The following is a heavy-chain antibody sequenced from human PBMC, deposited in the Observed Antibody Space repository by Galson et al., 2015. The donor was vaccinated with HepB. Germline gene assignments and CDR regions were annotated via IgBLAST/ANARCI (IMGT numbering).Heavy chain of an antibody. CDR1: GFIFRNFA. D-gene: IGHD3-10*01. CDR2: ISGGGGSA. Sequence: SLRLSCAASGFIFRNFAMSWVRQAPGKGLEWVSAISGGGGSAFFADSVKGRFIISRDNFKKTLYFQMNSLRFDETAVYYCAKVEGLWFGDNWFGPWGQGTLVTVSS. J-gene: IGHJ5*02. V-gene: IGHV3-23*01. CDR3: AKVEGLWFGDNWFGP.